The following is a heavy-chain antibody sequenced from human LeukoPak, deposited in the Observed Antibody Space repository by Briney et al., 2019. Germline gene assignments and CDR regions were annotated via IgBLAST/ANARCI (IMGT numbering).Heavy chain of an antibody. CDR3: ARDNRYHYYMDV. J-gene: IGHJ6*03. D-gene: IGHD1-14*01. V-gene: IGHV3-30*04. CDR2: ISYDGSNK. CDR1: GFTFSSYA. Sequence: GRSLRLSCAASGFTFSSYAMHWVRQAPGKGLEWVAVISYDGSNKYYADSVKGRFTISRDNSKNTLYLQMNSLRAEDTAVYYCARDNRYHYYMDVWGKGTTVTVSS.